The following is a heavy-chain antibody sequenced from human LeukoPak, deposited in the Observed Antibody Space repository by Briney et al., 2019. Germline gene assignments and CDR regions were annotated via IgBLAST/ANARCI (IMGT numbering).Heavy chain of an antibody. CDR3: TRGPYSGSHWGWFGP. V-gene: IGHV1-2*02. CDR2: INPKPDAT. CDR1: GYTFTDYY. Sequence: ASVKVSCKASGYTFTDYYIHWVRRAPGQGLRWMGWINPKPDATFYAQNFQGRVIMTRDTSISTAYMELSSLRSDDTAVYYCTRGPYSGSHWGWFGPWGQGTLVTVSS. J-gene: IGHJ5*02. D-gene: IGHD1-26*01.